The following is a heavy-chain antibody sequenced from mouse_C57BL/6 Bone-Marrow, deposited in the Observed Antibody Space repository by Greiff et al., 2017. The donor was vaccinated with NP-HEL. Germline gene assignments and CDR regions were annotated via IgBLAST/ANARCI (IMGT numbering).Heavy chain of an antibody. CDR3: ERSNYRCYYAMDY. CDR2: INPGSGGT. Sequence: QVQLQQSGAELVRPGTSVKVSCKASGYAFTNYLIEWVKQRPGQGLEWIGVINPGSGGTNYNEKFKGKATLTADKSSSTAYMQLSSLTSEDSAVYFCERSNYRCYYAMDYWGQGTSVTVSS. D-gene: IGHD2-14*01. CDR1: GYAFTNYL. V-gene: IGHV1-54*01. J-gene: IGHJ4*01.